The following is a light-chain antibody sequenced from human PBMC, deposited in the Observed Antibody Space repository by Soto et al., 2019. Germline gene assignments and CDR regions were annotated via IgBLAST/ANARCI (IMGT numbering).Light chain of an antibody. Sequence: DIQMTQSPSTLSASVGDRVTITCQASKSIYSWLAWYQQKPGKAPNLLIYDASSLESGVPSRFSGSGSGTEFTLNISSLQPDDFATYYCQQYNSFRAFGQGTKVEVK. V-gene: IGKV1-5*01. CDR2: DAS. CDR3: QQYNSFRA. CDR1: KSIYSW. J-gene: IGKJ1*01.